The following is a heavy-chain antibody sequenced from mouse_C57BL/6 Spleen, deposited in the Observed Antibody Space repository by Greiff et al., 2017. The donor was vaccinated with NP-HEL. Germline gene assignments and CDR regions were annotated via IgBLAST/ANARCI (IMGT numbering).Heavy chain of an antibody. CDR1: GYTFTGYW. V-gene: IGHV1-9*01. CDR3: ARMGLLRGFYAMDY. CDR2: ILPGSGST. D-gene: IGHD2-3*01. Sequence: QVQLQQSGAELMKPGASVKLSCKATGYTFTGYWIEWVKQRPGHGLEWIGEILPGSGSTTYNEKFKGKATFTADTSSNTAYMQLSSLTTEDSAIYYCARMGLLRGFYAMDYWGQGTSVTVSS. J-gene: IGHJ4*01.